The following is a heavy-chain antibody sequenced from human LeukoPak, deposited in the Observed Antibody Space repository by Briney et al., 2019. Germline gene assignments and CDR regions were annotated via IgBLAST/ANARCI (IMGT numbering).Heavy chain of an antibody. CDR1: GFTFSSYA. V-gene: IGHV3-23*01. D-gene: IGHD6-19*01. CDR3: AKDLDGIAVAGTYFDY. J-gene: IGHJ4*02. CDR2: ISGSGGST. Sequence: PGGSLRLSCAASGFTFSSYAMSWVRQAPGKGLEWVSAISGSGGSTYYADSVKGRFTISRDNSKNTLYLQMNSLRAEDTAVYYCAKDLDGIAVAGTYFDYWGQGTLVTVSS.